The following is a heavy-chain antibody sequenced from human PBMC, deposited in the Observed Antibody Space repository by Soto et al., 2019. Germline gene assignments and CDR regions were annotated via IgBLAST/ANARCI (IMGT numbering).Heavy chain of an antibody. CDR3: ARGGGACSTPLAPCGPGDMDV. V-gene: IGHV1-2*04. Sequence: ASVKVSCKASGYTFTGYYMHWVRQAPGQGLEWMGWINPNSGGTNYAQKFQGWVTMTRDTSISTAYMELSRLRSDDTAVYYCARGGGACSTPLAPCGPGDMDVWGQGTPVTVSS. D-gene: IGHD2-15*01. CDR2: INPNSGGT. J-gene: IGHJ6*02. CDR1: GYTFTGYY.